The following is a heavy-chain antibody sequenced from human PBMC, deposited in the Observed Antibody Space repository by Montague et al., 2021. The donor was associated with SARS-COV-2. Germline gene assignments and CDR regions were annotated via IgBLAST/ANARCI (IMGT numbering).Heavy chain of an antibody. V-gene: IGHV2-70*11. D-gene: IGHD3-9*01. Sequence: PALVKPTQTLTLTCTFSGFSLSTSGMCVSWIRQPPGKALEWLARIDWDDDKYYSTSLKTRLTISKDTSKNQVVLTMTNMDPVDTATYYCARGYYDILTGYLDAFDLWGQGTMVTVSS. CDR1: GFSLSTSGMC. CDR3: ARGYYDILTGYLDAFDL. CDR2: IDWDDDK. J-gene: IGHJ3*01.